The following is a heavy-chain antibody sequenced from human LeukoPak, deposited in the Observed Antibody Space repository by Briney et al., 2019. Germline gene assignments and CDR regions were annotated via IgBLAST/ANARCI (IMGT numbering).Heavy chain of an antibody. Sequence: GGSLRLSCADSGFTPSNYDMSRGPQAPGHGLEWVSAISGSGGTTYYADSVKGRFTISRDNSKNTLYLQMNSLRAEDTAVYYCAKGSGRPNWFDPWGQGTLVTVSS. V-gene: IGHV3-23*01. CDR2: ISGSGGTT. CDR3: AKGSGRPNWFDP. J-gene: IGHJ5*02. CDR1: GFTPSNYD. D-gene: IGHD3-10*01.